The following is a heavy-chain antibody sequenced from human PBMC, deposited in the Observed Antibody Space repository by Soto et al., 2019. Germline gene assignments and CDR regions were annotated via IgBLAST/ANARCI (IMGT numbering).Heavy chain of an antibody. D-gene: IGHD1-26*01. J-gene: IGHJ6*02. CDR1: GFTFSNAW. V-gene: IGHV3-15*01. CDR3: TTAGVGATYYYYYGMDV. Sequence: EGSLRLSCAASGFTFSNAWMSRVRQAPGKGLEWVGRIKSKTDGGTTDYAAPVKGRFTISRDDSKNTLYLQMNSLKTEDTAVYYCTTAGVGATYYYYYGMDVWGQGTTVTVSS. CDR2: IKSKTDGGTT.